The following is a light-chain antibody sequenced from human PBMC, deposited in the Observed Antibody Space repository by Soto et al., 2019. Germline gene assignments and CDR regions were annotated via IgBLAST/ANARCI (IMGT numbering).Light chain of an antibody. CDR2: EGY. CDR1: SSDVGTYSL. V-gene: IGLV2-23*01. Sequence: QSALTQPASVSGSPGQSITFSCTGTSSDVGTYSLVSWYQHHPGEAPKVIIYEGYNRPSGVSNRFSGSRSGNAVSLTISGIQAEDEADYYCCSFAGRDTLLFGGGPKLTVL. J-gene: IGLJ2*01. CDR3: CSFAGRDTLL.